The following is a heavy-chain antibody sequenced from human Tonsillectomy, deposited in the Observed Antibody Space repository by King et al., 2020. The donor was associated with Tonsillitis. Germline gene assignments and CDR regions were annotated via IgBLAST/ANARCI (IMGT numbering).Heavy chain of an antibody. J-gene: IGHJ5*02. D-gene: IGHD2-2*01. CDR1: GVTFSIYT. CDR2: ITSSSTSI. Sequence: VQLVESGGGLVQPGGSLRLSCSASGVTFSIYTMTWVRQAPGKGLEWISYITSSSTSIYYADSVKGRFNISRDNAKNSLYLQMHSLRAEDTSVYYCARALNSSDCSTTSCYVLPPESWGQGPLFTVSS. V-gene: IGHV3-48*01. CDR3: ARALNSSDCSTTSCYVLPPES.